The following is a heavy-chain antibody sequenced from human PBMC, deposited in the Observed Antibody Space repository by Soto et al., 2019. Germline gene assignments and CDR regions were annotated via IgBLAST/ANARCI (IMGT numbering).Heavy chain of an antibody. D-gene: IGHD5-12*01. CDR2: IYYSGST. CDR1: GGSRSRGGYY. J-gene: IGHJ4*02. CDR3: ARDTQRGYSGYFDS. Sequence: SEMLSVTCSVAGGSRSRGGYYWSWIRQHPGKGLEWIGFIYYSGSTYYNPSLKSRVTISVDTSQNQFSLKLSSVTAADTAVYYCARDTQRGYSGYFDSWGQGTLVTVSS. V-gene: IGHV4-31*03.